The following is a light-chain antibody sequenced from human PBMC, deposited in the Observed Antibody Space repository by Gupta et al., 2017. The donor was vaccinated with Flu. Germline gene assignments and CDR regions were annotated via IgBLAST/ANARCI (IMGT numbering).Light chain of an antibody. J-gene: IGLJ3*02. Sequence: QQRPGQSPVLVIYKDDKRPSGIPERFSGSNSGNTATLTISGTQAMDEADYYCLAWDNNAWVFGGGTKLTVL. V-gene: IGLV3-1*01. CDR3: LAWDNNAWV. CDR2: KDD.